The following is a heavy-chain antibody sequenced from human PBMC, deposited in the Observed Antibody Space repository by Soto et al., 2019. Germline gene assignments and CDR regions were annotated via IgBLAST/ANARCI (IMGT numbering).Heavy chain of an antibody. V-gene: IGHV1-69*08. D-gene: IGHD2-15*01. Sequence: QVQLVQSGAEVKKPGSSVKVSCKASGGTFSSYTISWVRQAPGQGLEWMGRIIPILGIANYAEKFPGRVTITADKSTSTAYMELSSLRSEDTAVYYCARDCSGGSCYLYYYYYMDVWGKGTTVTVSS. J-gene: IGHJ6*03. CDR1: GGTFSSYT. CDR2: IIPILGIA. CDR3: ARDCSGGSCYLYYYYYMDV.